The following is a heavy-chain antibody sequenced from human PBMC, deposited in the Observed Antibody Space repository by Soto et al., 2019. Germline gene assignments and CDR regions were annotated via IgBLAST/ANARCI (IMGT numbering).Heavy chain of an antibody. Sequence: QVQLVQSGAEVQEPGSSVKVSCKASGGTFSSYAISWVRQAPGQGLEWMGGIIPISGTANYAQKFQGRVTITADESTSTAYMELSSLRSEDTAVYYCARSQGSSTSLEIYYYYYYGMDVWGQGTTVTVSS. CDR3: ARSQGSSTSLEIYYYYYYGMDV. J-gene: IGHJ6*02. D-gene: IGHD2-2*01. V-gene: IGHV1-69*01. CDR2: IIPISGTA. CDR1: GGTFSSYA.